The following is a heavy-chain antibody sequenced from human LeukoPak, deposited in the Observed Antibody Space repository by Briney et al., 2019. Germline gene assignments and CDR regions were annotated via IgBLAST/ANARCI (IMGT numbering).Heavy chain of an antibody. D-gene: IGHD6-19*01. CDR3: ARPAGGWTDAFDI. CDR1: EYSFTSYW. Sequence: GGSLKISCKGSEYSFTSYWIVWVRQMPGKGLEWMGIIYPGDSDTRYSPSFQGQVTISADKSISTAYLQWSSLKASDTAMYYCARPAGGWTDAFDIWGQGTMVTVSS. J-gene: IGHJ3*02. V-gene: IGHV5-51*01. CDR2: IYPGDSDT.